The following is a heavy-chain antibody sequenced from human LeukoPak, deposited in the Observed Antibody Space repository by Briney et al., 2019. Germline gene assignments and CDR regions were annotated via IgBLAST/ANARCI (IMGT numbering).Heavy chain of an antibody. CDR2: ISYNGAST. J-gene: IGHJ4*02. CDR3: ARRTGGTKNY. CDR1: GFTFGDVV. Sequence: GGSLRLSCVASGFTFGDVVMSWVRQAPGKGLEWVSAISYNGASTDYADSVKGRFAISRDNSKNTLYLQMNSLRAEDTAVYYCARRTGGTKNYWGQGTQVTVSS. V-gene: IGHV3-23*01. D-gene: IGHD7-27*01.